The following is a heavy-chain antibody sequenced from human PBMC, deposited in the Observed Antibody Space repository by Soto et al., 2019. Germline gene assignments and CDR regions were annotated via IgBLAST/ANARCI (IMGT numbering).Heavy chain of an antibody. J-gene: IGHJ4*02. V-gene: IGHV1-3*01. CDR1: GYTFTSYA. D-gene: IGHD3-3*01. CDR3: ARARDYDFWSGSRYYFDY. Sequence: ASVKVSCKASGYTFTSYAMHWVRQAPGQRLEWMGWINAGNGNTKYSQKFQGRVTITRDTSASTAYMELSSLRSEDTAVYYCARARDYDFWSGSRYYFDYWGQGTLVTVSS. CDR2: INAGNGNT.